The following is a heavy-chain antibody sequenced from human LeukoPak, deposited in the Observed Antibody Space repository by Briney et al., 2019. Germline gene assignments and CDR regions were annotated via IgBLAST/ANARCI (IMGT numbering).Heavy chain of an antibody. D-gene: IGHD1-26*01. CDR1: GFTFSSYW. CDR3: AKGPNLGATLNY. J-gene: IGHJ4*02. V-gene: IGHV3-23*01. CDR2: ISGSGGST. Sequence: QTGGSLRLSCAASGFTFSSYWMSWVRQAPGKGLEWVSAISGSGGSTYYADSVKGRFTISRDNSKNTLYLQMNSLSAEDTAVYYCAKGPNLGATLNYWGQGTLVTVSS.